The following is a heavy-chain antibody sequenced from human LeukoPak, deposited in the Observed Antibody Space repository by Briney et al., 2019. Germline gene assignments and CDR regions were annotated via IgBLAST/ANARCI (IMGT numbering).Heavy chain of an antibody. J-gene: IGHJ4*02. Sequence: GGSLTLSCAASGFTFNSYAIYWVRQAPGKGLEWVSGISGSGGSTYHADSVKGRFSISRDNSRNTVFLQMHSLGAEDTALYYCAKTTAGYSSGRYPGWPIDYWGQGTLVTVSS. D-gene: IGHD6-19*01. CDR1: GFTFNSYA. CDR2: ISGSGGST. CDR3: AKTTAGYSSGRYPGWPIDY. V-gene: IGHV3-23*01.